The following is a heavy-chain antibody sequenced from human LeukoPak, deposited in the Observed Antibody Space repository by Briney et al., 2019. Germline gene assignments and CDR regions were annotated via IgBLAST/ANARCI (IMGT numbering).Heavy chain of an antibody. V-gene: IGHV1-2*02. CDR3: ARDGIVVVPAAIHYYMDV. D-gene: IGHD2-2*01. J-gene: IGHJ6*03. Sequence: ASVKVSCKASGYTFTGYYMHWVRQAPGQGLEWMGWINPNSGGTNYAQKFQGGVTMTRDTSISTAYMELSRLRSDDTAVYYCARDGIVVVPAAIHYYMDVWGKGTTVTVSS. CDR2: INPNSGGT. CDR1: GYTFTGYY.